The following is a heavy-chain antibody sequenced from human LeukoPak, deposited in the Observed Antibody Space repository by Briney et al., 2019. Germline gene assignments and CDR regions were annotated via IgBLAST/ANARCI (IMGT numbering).Heavy chain of an antibody. Sequence: GESLKISCKGSGYSFTSYCIGWVRQMPGKGLEWMGIIYPGDSDTRYSPSFQGQVTISADKSISTAYLQWSSLKASDTAMYYCARRTYCSSTSCLFDYWGQGTLVTVSS. CDR3: ARRTYCSSTSCLFDY. V-gene: IGHV5-51*01. J-gene: IGHJ4*02. D-gene: IGHD2-2*01. CDR2: IYPGDSDT. CDR1: GYSFTSYC.